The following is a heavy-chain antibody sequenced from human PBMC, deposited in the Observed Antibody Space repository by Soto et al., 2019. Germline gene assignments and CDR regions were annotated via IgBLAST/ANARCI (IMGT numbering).Heavy chain of an antibody. CDR2: INPSGGST. D-gene: IGHD4-4*01. CDR1: GYTFTSYY. J-gene: IGHJ6*03. V-gene: IGHV1-46*03. CDR3: ARGGTTVTNYYYYYYMDV. Sequence: QVQLVQSGAEVKKPGASVKVSCKASGYTFTSYYMHWVRQAPGQGLEWMGIINPSGGSTSYAQQFQGRVTMTRDTSTSTVYMGLSSLRSEDTAVYYCARGGTTVTNYYYYYYMDVWGKGTTVTVSS.